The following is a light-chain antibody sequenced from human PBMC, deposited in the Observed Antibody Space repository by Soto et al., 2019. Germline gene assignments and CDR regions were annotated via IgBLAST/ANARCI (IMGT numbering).Light chain of an antibody. V-gene: IGLV1-40*01. J-gene: IGLJ2*01. CDR2: GNF. CDR3: SSYTSRSIVV. CDR1: ASNIGASYD. Sequence: QSVLTQPPSVSGAPGQRVTISCAGSASNIGASYDVHWYQQVPGTAPKLLIYGNFNRPSGVPDRFSGSKSGTSASLAITGLQAEDEADYYCSSYTSRSIVVFGGGTKVTVL.